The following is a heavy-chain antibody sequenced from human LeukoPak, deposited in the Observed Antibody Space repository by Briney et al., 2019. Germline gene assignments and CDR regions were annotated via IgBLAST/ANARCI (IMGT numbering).Heavy chain of an antibody. CDR3: ARDHGAAGLYAY. J-gene: IGHJ4*02. V-gene: IGHV3-7*04. CDR2: IKEDGSEK. CDR1: GFTFSIYW. D-gene: IGHD6-13*01. Sequence: GGSLRLSCAASGFTFSIYWMSWVRQAPGKGLEWVAYIKEDGSEKYYADSVKGRFTISRDNAKNSLFLQMNSLRAEDTAVYFCARDHGAAGLYAYWGQGNLVTVSS.